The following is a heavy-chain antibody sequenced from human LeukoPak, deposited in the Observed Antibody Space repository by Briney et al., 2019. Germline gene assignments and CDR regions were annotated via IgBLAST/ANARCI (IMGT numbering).Heavy chain of an antibody. D-gene: IGHD5-24*01. CDR2: INWNGGST. Sequence: GGSLRLSCAASGFTFDDYGMSWVRQAPGKGLEWVAGINWNGGSTGYADSVKGRFTISRDNAKNSLYLQMNSLRAEDTALYYCARRLEAPDAFDVRGLGTMVTVSS. CDR3: ARRLEAPDAFDV. V-gene: IGHV3-20*04. CDR1: GFTFDDYG. J-gene: IGHJ3*01.